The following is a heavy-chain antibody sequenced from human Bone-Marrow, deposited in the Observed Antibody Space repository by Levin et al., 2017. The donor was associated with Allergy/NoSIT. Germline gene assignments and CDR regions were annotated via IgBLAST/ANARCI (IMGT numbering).Heavy chain of an antibody. CDR3: VRLAYCSSTTCSHELYYFDH. D-gene: IGHD2-2*01. CDR2: ISPSSSYI. Sequence: GESLKISCTVSGFTFSTSSINWVRQAPGKGLQWVSSISPSSSYIFYAESVKGRFTLSRDDATNSVSLQMNSLGAEDTAVYYCVRLAYCSSTTCSHELYYFDHWGQGALVTVSS. J-gene: IGHJ4*02. V-gene: IGHV3-21*01. CDR1: GFTFSTSS.